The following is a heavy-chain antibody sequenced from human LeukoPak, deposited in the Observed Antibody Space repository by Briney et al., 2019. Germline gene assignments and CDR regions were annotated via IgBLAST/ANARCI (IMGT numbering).Heavy chain of an antibody. Sequence: SETLALTCTVSGSISSYYWSWIRQPPGKGLEWIGYIYTSGSTNYNPSLRSRVTISVDTSKNQFSLDLSSVTAADTAVYYCARQKCTSTSCLTKNAFDIWGQGTMVTVSS. J-gene: IGHJ3*02. CDR3: ARQKCTSTSCLTKNAFDI. CDR2: IYTSGST. D-gene: IGHD2-2*01. CDR1: GSISSYY. V-gene: IGHV4-4*09.